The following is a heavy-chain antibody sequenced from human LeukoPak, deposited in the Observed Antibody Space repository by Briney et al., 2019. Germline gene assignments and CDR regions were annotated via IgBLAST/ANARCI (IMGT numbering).Heavy chain of an antibody. CDR3: AKDSRGYSYGIFDY. CDR2: IGGGT. V-gene: IGHV3-23*01. D-gene: IGHD5-18*01. Sequence: GGSLRLSCAASGFTFSSYAMSWVRQAPGKGLEWVSVIGGGTYYADSVKGRFTISRDNSKSTLYLQMNSLRAEDTAVYYCAKDSRGYSYGIFDYWGQGMLVTVSS. J-gene: IGHJ4*02. CDR1: GFTFSSYA.